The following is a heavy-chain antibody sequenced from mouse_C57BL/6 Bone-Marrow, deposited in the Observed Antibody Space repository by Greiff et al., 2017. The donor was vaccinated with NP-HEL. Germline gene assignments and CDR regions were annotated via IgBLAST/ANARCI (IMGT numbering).Heavy chain of an antibody. CDR2: ISNGGGST. Sequence: EVQVVESGGGLVQPGGSLKLSCAASGFTFSDYYMYWVRQTPEKRLEWVAYISNGGGSTYYPDTVKGRFTISRDNAKNTLYLQMSRLKSEDTAMYYCARHSYYRRGYYAMDYWGQGTSVTVSS. V-gene: IGHV5-12*01. J-gene: IGHJ4*01. D-gene: IGHD2-12*01. CDR3: ARHSYYRRGYYAMDY. CDR1: GFTFSDYY.